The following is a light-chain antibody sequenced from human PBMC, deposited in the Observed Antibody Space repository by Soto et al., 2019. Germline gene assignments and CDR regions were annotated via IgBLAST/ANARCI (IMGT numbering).Light chain of an antibody. J-gene: IGKJ4*01. Sequence: IVLTQSTATLSLSPGDRATLSCRASQSVSSYLAWYQQKPGQAPRLLIYDASNRATGIPARFSGSGSGTEFTLTISSLQSEDFSVYYCQQYTNWPLTFGGGTKVDI. CDR3: QQYTNWPLT. CDR1: QSVSSY. CDR2: DAS. V-gene: IGKV3D-15*01.